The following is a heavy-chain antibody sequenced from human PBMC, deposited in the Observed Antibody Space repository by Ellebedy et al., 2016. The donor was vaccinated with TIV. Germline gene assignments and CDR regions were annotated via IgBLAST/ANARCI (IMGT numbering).Heavy chain of an antibody. CDR2: VYYSGSP. Sequence: SQTLSLTCGVSGGSVSTTKYYWAWIRQPPGKGLEYIGSVYYSGSPYYNPSFKSRVTLSADTSKNQFSLNLRTVTAADTDVYYCARTDPWQPIDDWGQGILVSVSS. J-gene: IGHJ4*02. V-gene: IGHV4-39*01. D-gene: IGHD2-21*02. CDR1: GGSVSTTKYY. CDR3: ARTDPWQPIDD.